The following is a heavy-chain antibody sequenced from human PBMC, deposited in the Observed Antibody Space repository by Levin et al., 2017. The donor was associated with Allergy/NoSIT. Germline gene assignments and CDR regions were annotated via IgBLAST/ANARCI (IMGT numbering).Heavy chain of an antibody. Sequence: SQTLSLTCTVSGGSISSYYWSWIRQPPGKGLEWIGYIYYSGSTNYNPSLKSRVTISVDTSKNQFSLKLSSVTAADTAVYYCARVAHWNYYFDYWGQGTLVTVSS. CDR3: ARVAHWNYYFDY. CDR1: GGSISSYY. D-gene: IGHD1-7*01. J-gene: IGHJ4*02. V-gene: IGHV4-59*01. CDR2: IYYSGST.